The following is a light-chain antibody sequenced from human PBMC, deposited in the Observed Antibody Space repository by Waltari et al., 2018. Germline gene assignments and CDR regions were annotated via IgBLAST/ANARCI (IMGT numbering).Light chain of an antibody. Sequence: EVVMTQSPATLSVSPGERASLSCRASHSVKTNLAWYQQQPGQAPRLVIFDASTRATGIPARFRGSGSGTEFTLTISSLQPEDSAVYYCQQYNNWPTWTFGQGAKVEIK. J-gene: IGKJ1*01. CDR3: QQYNNWPTWT. V-gene: IGKV3-15*01. CDR1: HSVKTN. CDR2: DAS.